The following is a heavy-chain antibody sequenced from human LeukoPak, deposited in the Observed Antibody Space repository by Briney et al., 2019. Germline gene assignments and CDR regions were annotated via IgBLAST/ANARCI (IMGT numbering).Heavy chain of an antibody. J-gene: IGHJ4*02. CDR2: ITPYNGNT. D-gene: IGHD6-6*01. V-gene: IGHV1-18*01. CDR3: ARGGSSTPSPNFDS. Sequence: ASVKVSCKASGYTFTSYGLSWVRQAPGQGLEWMGWITPYNGNTNYAQKFQGRVTMTTDTSTNTAYMELRSLRSDGTAVYFCARGGSSTPSPNFDSWGQGALVTVSS. CDR1: GYTFTSYG.